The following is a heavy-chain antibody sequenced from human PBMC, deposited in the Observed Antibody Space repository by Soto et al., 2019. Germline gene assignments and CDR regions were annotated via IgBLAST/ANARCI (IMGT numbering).Heavy chain of an antibody. CDR2: ISWNSGSV. Sequence: EVQLVDSGGGLVQPGRSLRLSCAASGFTFDDYAMHWVRQAPGKGLEWVSGISWNSGSVGYADSVKGRFTISRDNANNSLSLQLNCLRAEDTALYYCAKDISGSGSYMGGGMDVWGQGTTVTVSS. D-gene: IGHD3-10*01. J-gene: IGHJ6*02. V-gene: IGHV3-9*01. CDR3: AKDISGSGSYMGGGMDV. CDR1: GFTFDDYA.